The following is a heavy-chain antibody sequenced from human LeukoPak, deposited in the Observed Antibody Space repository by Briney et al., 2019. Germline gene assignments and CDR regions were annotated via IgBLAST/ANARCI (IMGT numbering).Heavy chain of an antibody. V-gene: IGHV4-4*02. CDR1: GDSTNSLDS. CDR3: AGLVGRYSSGLYYYYFDY. CDR2: MYLSGTT. Sequence: PSETLSLTCTVSGDSTNSLDSWSWVRQPPGKGLEWIGEMYLSGTTHSNPSVKSRVTISIDKSKNQFFLNLSSVTAADTAVYYCAGLVGRYSSGLYYYYFDYWGQGTLVTVSS. D-gene: IGHD3-22*01. J-gene: IGHJ4*02.